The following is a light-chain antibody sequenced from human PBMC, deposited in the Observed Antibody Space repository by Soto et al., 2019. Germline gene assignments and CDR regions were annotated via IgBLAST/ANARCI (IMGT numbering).Light chain of an antibody. CDR1: RSISTY. CDR3: QQYNNWPQA. J-gene: IGKJ1*01. Sequence: VLTQSPATLSLSPGERATLSCRASRSISTYLAWYQQKPGQAPRLLISGASTRATGIPARFSGSGSGTEFTLTISSLQSEDFAVYYCQQYNNWPQAFGQGTKVDIK. V-gene: IGKV3-15*01. CDR2: GAS.